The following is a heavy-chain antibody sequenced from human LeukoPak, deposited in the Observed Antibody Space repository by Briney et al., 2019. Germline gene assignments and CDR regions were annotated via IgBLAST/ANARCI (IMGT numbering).Heavy chain of an antibody. CDR2: IIPFVGKR. V-gene: IGHV1-69*04. CDR1: GGTFSYYA. CDR3: SGDRGSSGWSTIYYFYT. J-gene: IGHJ4*02. Sequence: ASVKLSCKASGGTFSYYALSWVRQAPGPGPGWMGRIIPFVGKRTYANKFRGRVAITADKSTGRSFSELSSLMSAAETAVYYSGDRGSSGWSTIYYFYTCGQGTLVTVSS. D-gene: IGHD6-19*01.